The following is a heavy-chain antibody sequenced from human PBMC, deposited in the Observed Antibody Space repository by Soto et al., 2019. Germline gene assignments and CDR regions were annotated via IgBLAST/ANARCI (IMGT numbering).Heavy chain of an antibody. J-gene: IGHJ6*02. D-gene: IGHD2-2*01. V-gene: IGHV1-3*01. Sequence: ASVKVSCKTSGYSFTKYGLHWVRQAPGQRLEWMGWINPGNGDTKYSQKFQGRVTITRDTSATTAYMELSSLRSEDSAVFYCARTDCSSTSCYDYYYYGMDVWGQGTTVTVSS. CDR2: INPGNGDT. CDR3: ARTDCSSTSCYDYYYYGMDV. CDR1: GYSFTKYG.